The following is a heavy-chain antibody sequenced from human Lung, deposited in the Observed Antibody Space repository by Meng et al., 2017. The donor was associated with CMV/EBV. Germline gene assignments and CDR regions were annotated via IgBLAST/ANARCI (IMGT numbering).Heavy chain of an antibody. CDR1: VNVLSTFA. CDR3: ARDVPRAGGAGSQFDF. J-gene: IGHJ4*02. Sequence: SXXVSXXTSVNVLSTFAVSWLRPAPVQGLEWMGGVVPLFGTANYAQKFQGRVTITADASTTTAYMELRSLKSEYTAIYFCARDVPRAGGAGSQFDFWGQGXLVTVSS. D-gene: IGHD6-13*01. V-gene: IGHV1-69*13. CDR2: VVPLFGTA.